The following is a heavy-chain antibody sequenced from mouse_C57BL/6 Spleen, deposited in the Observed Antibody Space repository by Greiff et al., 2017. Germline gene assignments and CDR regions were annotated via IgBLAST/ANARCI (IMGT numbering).Heavy chain of an antibody. CDR2: INPNYGTT. CDR1: GYSFTDYN. V-gene: IGHV1-39*01. Sequence: VQLQQSGPELVKPGASVKISCKASGYSFTDYNMNWVKQSNGKSLEWIGVINPNYGTTSYNQKFKGKATLTVDQSSSTAYMQLNSLTSEDSAVYYCASFIYNGHYGAMDYWGQGTSVTVSS. J-gene: IGHJ4*01. CDR3: ASFIYNGHYGAMDY. D-gene: IGHD2-3*01.